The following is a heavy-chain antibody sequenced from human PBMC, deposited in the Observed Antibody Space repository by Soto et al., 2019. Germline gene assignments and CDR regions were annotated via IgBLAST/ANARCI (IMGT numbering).Heavy chain of an antibody. CDR1: GFAFTDYY. J-gene: IGHJ4*02. CDR3: EKVGVWWNLRYWPDF. CDR2: IKQDGSEK. Sequence: GGSLRLSCAASGFAFTDYYMSWVRQVPGKGLEGGANIKQDGSEKYYVDSVKGRFTVSRDNAKDSLYLQMNSLRAEAAAVYHCEKVGVWWNLRYWPDFWGQGTLVTVSS. V-gene: IGHV3-7*01. D-gene: IGHD3-16*02.